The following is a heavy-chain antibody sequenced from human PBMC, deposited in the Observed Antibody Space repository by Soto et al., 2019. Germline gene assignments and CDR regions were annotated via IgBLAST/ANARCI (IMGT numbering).Heavy chain of an antibody. CDR2: VYYTGST. J-gene: IGHJ4*02. D-gene: IGHD6-19*01. Sequence: SLTCSVSGGSISGSYWSWIRQSPGKGLEWLGYVYYTGSTNYSPSLRSGVSISVDTSKNEFSLRLSSVTAADTAVYFCARSVAVPGAHIDYWGQGTKVTVSS. V-gene: IGHV4-59*01. CDR3: ARSVAVPGAHIDY. CDR1: GGSISGSY.